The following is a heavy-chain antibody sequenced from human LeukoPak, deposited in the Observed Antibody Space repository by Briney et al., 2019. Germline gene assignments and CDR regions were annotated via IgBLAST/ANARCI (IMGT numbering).Heavy chain of an antibody. J-gene: IGHJ4*02. CDR2: FDPGAGET. Sequence: GASVKVSFKGSGYTLIKLSMHWVRQAPGKGREWMGGFDPGAGETTYAQRFQGRLTVTDDIFTDTANMELSSLRSEDTAVYYCATGIQLSPAASFYFDYWGQGTLVTVSP. CDR1: GYTLIKLS. D-gene: IGHD5-18*01. V-gene: IGHV1-24*01. CDR3: ATGIQLSPAASFYFDY.